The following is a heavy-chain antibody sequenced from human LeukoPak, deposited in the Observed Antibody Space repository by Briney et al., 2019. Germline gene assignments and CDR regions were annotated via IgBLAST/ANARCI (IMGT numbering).Heavy chain of an antibody. J-gene: IGHJ4*02. CDR2: IIPIFGTA. V-gene: IGHV1-69*05. Sequence: SVKVSCKASGGTFSSYAISWVRQAPGQGLEWMVGIIPIFGTANYAQKFQGRVTITTDESTSTAYMELSSLRSEDTAVYYCARGPKGYSYGYEYYFDYWGQGTLVTVSS. D-gene: IGHD5-18*01. CDR3: ARGPKGYSYGYEYYFDY. CDR1: GGTFSSYA.